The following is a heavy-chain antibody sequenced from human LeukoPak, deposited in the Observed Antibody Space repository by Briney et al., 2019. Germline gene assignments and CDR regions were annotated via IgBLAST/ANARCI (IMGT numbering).Heavy chain of an antibody. Sequence: PSETLSLTCTVSGASISSDSYYWSWIRQPAGKGLEWIGRISASGRRNYNPSLQSRVIISVETSKNQFSLKLSSVTAADTAVYYCARVTGYMIEDYFDYWGQGTLVTVSS. CDR1: GASISSDSYY. D-gene: IGHD3-22*01. V-gene: IGHV4-61*02. J-gene: IGHJ4*02. CDR2: ISASGRR. CDR3: ARVTGYMIEDYFDY.